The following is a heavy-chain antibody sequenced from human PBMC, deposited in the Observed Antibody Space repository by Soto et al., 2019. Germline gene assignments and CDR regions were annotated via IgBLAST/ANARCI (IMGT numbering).Heavy chain of an antibody. V-gene: IGHV4-59*01. J-gene: IGHJ6*02. CDR1: GGSISSYY. CDR2: IYYSGST. Sequence: QVQLQESGPGLVKPSETLSLTCTVSGGSISSYYWSWIRQPPGKGLEWIGYIYYSGSTNYNPSLKSRVTIAVDTYKNQFSLKLSAVTAADTAVYYCARINCSSTSCYGGMDVWGQGTTVTVSS. D-gene: IGHD2-2*01. CDR3: ARINCSSTSCYGGMDV.